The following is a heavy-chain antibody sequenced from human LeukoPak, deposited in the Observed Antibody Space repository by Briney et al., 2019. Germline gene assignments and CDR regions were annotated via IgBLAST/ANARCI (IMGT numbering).Heavy chain of an antibody. CDR3: ARGWWYCSGGSCYSRRGFDP. CDR2: IYHSGST. D-gene: IGHD2-15*01. CDR1: GGSISSYY. V-gene: IGHV4-59*12. J-gene: IGHJ5*02. Sequence: PSETLPLTCTVSGGSISSYYWSWIRQPPGKGLEWIGEIYHSGSTNYNPSLKSRVTISVDTSKNQFSLKLSSVTAADTAVYYCARGWWYCSGGSCYSRRGFDPWGQGTLVTVSS.